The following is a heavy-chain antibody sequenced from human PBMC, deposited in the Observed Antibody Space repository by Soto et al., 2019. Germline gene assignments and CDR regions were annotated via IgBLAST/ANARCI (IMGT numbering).Heavy chain of an antibody. Sequence: EVQLVESGGGLVQPGGSLRLSCVASGFTFSKCWMSWVRQAPGKGLEWVATIKQDGSEKYYVDSVKGRFTISRDNAKNSLFLQMNYLRAEDTAVYYCASRYLEYCTSATCSAPYDYWGQGTLVTVSS. CDR1: GFTFSKCW. V-gene: IGHV3-7*05. CDR2: IKQDGSEK. D-gene: IGHD2-2*01. J-gene: IGHJ4*02. CDR3: ASRYLEYCTSATCSAPYDY.